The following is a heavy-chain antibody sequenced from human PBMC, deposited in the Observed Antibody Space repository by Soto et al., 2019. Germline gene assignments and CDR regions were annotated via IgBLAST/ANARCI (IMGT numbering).Heavy chain of an antibody. CDR1: GFTLSTTGVA. CDR3: AHRQRGPRDF. CDR2: IYWDDDK. Sequence: QITLKESGPTLVRPTQTLTLTCTFSGFTLSTTGVAMAWIRQPPGEALEWLALIYWDDDKRYNSSLKSRLTITKDTSRDQVVLAMTNMDPMDTATYFCAHRQRGPRDFWGPGILVTVSS. D-gene: IGHD5-12*01. J-gene: IGHJ4*02. V-gene: IGHV2-5*02.